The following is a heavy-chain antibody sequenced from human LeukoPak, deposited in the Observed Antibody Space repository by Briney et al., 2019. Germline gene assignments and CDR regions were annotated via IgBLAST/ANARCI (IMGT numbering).Heavy chain of an antibody. D-gene: IGHD4-17*01. Sequence: AASVKVSCKASGYTFTSYGISWVRQAPGQGLEWMGGIILIFDTANYAQKFKGRLTITADKSTSTAYMELSSLRSEDTAVYYCARERHDYGDFDYWGQGTLVTVSS. V-gene: IGHV1-69*06. CDR2: IILIFDTA. J-gene: IGHJ4*02. CDR1: GYTFTSYG. CDR3: ARERHDYGDFDY.